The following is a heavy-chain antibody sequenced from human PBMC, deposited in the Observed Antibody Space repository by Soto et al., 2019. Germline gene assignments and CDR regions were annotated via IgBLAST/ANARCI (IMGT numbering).Heavy chain of an antibody. CDR3: ARERGLLLWLGEPNWFDP. D-gene: IGHD3-10*01. CDR1: GGSFSGYY. Sequence: QVQLQQWGAGLLKPSETLSLTCAVYGGSFSGYYWSWIRQPPGKGLEWIGEINHSGSTNYNPSLKSRVTISVDTSKNQFSLKLSSVTAADTAVYYCARERGLLLWLGEPNWFDPWGQGTLVTVSS. J-gene: IGHJ5*02. CDR2: INHSGST. V-gene: IGHV4-34*01.